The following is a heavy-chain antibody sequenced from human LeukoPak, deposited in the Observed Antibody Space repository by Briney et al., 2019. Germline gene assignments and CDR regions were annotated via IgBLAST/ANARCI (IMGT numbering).Heavy chain of an antibody. V-gene: IGHV3-9*01. CDR3: AKDIGYCSSTSCYAYSSGWYRGFDY. J-gene: IGHJ4*02. D-gene: IGHD2-2*01. CDR1: GFTFDDYA. Sequence: PGRSLRLSCAASGFTFDDYAMHWVRQAPGKGLEWVSGISWNSGSIGYADSVKGRFTISRDNAKNSLYLQMNSLRAEDTALYYCAKDIGYCSSTSCYAYSSGWYRGFDYWGQGTWSPSPQ. CDR2: ISWNSGSI.